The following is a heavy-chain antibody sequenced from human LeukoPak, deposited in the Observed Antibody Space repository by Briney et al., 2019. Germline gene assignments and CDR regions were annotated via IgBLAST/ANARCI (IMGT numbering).Heavy chain of an antibody. CDR1: GFTFSSYA. V-gene: IGHV3-23*01. Sequence: GGSLRLSCAASGFTFSSYAMSWVRQAPGKGLECISGFSGSGGSTYYADSVKGRFTISRDNSKNTLYLQMNSLRAEDTAVYYCAKVGTTGGRYYYGSVDYWGQGTLVTVSS. CDR3: AKVGTTGGRYYYGSVDY. CDR2: FSGSGGST. J-gene: IGHJ4*02. D-gene: IGHD3-10*01.